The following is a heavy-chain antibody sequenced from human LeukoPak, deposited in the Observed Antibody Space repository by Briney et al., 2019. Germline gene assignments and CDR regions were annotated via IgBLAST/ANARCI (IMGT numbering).Heavy chain of an antibody. CDR2: IYHSGST. CDR1: GGSISSGGYS. Sequence: SETLSLTCAVSGGSISSGGYSWSWIRQPPGKGLEWIGYIYHSGSTYYNPSLKSRVTISVDRSKNQFSLKLSSVTAADTAVYYCAREPRYYYYYYMDVWGKGTTVTVSS. V-gene: IGHV4-30-2*01. J-gene: IGHJ6*03. CDR3: AREPRYYYYYYMDV.